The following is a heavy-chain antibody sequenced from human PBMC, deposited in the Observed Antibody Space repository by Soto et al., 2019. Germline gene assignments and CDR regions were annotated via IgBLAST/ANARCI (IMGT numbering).Heavy chain of an antibody. CDR3: AREPELPGQGSSDY. CDR1: GGSISSYY. Sequence: PSETLSLTCTVSGGSISSYYWSWIRQPPGKGLEWIGYISYSGSTTYNPSLKSRVTISVDTSKNQFSLKVSSVTAADTAVYYCAREPELPGQGSSDYWGQATLVTVSS. J-gene: IGHJ4*02. D-gene: IGHD1-7*01. CDR2: ISYSGST. V-gene: IGHV4-59*01.